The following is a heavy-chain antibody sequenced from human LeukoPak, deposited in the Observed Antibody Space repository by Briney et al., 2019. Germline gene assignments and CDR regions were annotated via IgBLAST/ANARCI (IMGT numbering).Heavy chain of an antibody. D-gene: IGHD3-9*01. V-gene: IGHV1-18*04. J-gene: IGHJ6*04. Sequence: ASVKVSCKVFGYTFNSYGISWVRQAPGQGLEWMGWISAYNGNTNYAQKFQGRVTVTTDTSTSTAYMELRSLRSDDTAVYYCARMERYYDILTGAMDVWGKGTTVTVSS. CDR1: GYTFNSYG. CDR3: ARMERYYDILTGAMDV. CDR2: ISAYNGNT.